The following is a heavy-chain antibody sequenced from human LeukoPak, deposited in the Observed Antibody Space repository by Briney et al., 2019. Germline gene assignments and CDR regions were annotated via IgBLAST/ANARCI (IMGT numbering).Heavy chain of an antibody. CDR2: ISTYNGDT. CDR1: GYSFINYG. CDR3: ARVPTNQLRYFDWLLRGAYFDY. J-gene: IGHJ4*02. V-gene: IGHV1-18*01. Sequence: ASVKVSCKASGYSFINYGVSWVRQAPGQGLEWMGWISTYNGDTNYAQKLQGRVTMTTDTSTSTAYMELRSLRSDDTAVYYCARVPTNQLRYFDWLLRGAYFDYWGQGTLVTVSS. D-gene: IGHD3-9*01.